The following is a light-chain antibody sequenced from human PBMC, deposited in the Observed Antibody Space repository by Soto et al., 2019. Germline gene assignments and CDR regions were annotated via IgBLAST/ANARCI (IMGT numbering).Light chain of an antibody. Sequence: DVQITQSPSTLSAAAGESAIITCPAIQSISSWLAWYQQKPGKAPKLLIFDASSLESGTPSRFSGRRSGTQFTLTINGLQPDDFATYYCQKYDNYKPLTFGGGTKVDIK. CDR1: QSISSW. CDR3: QKYDNYKPLT. V-gene: IGKV1-5*01. CDR2: DAS. J-gene: IGKJ4*01.